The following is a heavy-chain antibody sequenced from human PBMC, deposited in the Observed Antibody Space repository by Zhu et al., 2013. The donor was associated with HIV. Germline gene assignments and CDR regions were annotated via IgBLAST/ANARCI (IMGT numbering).Heavy chain of an antibody. CDR1: GYTFINYG. D-gene: IGHD3-9*01. CDR3: ARGGPWVKTSYYPIDY. V-gene: IGHV1-18*01. Sequence: QVQVVQSGAEVKEPGASVRVSCKASGYTFINYGISWVRQAPGQGLEWMGWISAYNGNTNYAQKFHDRLTMTTETSTSTAYMELRSLTSDDTAMYYCARGGPWVKTSYYPIDYWGQGTLVTVSS. CDR2: ISAYNGNT. J-gene: IGHJ4*02.